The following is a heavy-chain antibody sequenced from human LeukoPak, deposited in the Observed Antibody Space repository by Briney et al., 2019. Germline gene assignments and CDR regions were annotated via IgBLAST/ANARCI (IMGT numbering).Heavy chain of an antibody. V-gene: IGHV1-18*04. CDR1: GYTFTSYG. Sequence: ASVKVSRKASGYTFTSYGISSVRQAPGQGRAGMGWISEYNGNTNYAQKLQGRVTITTDTSTSTAYMELRSLRSDDTAVYYCARARGLVVPAAYYYYYYGMDVWGKGTTVTVSS. CDR3: ARARGLVVPAAYYYYYYGMDV. D-gene: IGHD2-2*01. CDR2: ISEYNGNT. J-gene: IGHJ6*04.